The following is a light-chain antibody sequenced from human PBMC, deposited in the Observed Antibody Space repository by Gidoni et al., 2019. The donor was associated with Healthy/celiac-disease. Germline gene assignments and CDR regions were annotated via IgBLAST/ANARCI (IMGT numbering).Light chain of an antibody. CDR1: QSVSSY. J-gene: IGKJ2*01. CDR3: QQRSNWPPT. CDR2: DAY. V-gene: IGKV3-11*01. Sequence: EIVLTQSPATLSLSPGERATLSCRASQSVSSYLACYQQKPGQAPRLLIYDAYNRATGTPARFSGSGSGTDFTLTISSLEPEDFAVYYCQQRSNWPPTFGQGTKLEIK.